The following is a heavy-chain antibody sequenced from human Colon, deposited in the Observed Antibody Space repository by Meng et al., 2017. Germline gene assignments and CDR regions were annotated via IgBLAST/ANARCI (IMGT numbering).Heavy chain of an antibody. V-gene: IGHV3-23*01. Sequence: GESLKISCAGSGFTFNNYGMSWVPQAPGKGLKWVAVFSGGLSTTYYADSVRGRFTISRDNSKSTLHLQMDSLRADNAAVYFCAKATASTCSGVGCYYFDYWGHGTLVTVSS. CDR2: FSGGLSTT. CDR1: GFTFNNYG. D-gene: IGHD2-15*01. J-gene: IGHJ4*01. CDR3: AKATASTCSGVGCYYFDY.